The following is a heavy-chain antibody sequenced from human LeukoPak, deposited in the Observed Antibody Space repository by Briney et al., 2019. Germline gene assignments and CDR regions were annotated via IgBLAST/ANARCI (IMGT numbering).Heavy chain of an antibody. Sequence: RASVKVSCKASGYTFTDYYLHWVRLAPGQGLEWMAWIHPNSGVTKYAQKFQGRVTVTRDTSISTLYMELTRLTSDDTAVYYCARHHCGGGGSCYPIDYWGQGTLVTVSS. D-gene: IGHD2-15*01. CDR3: ARHHCGGGGSCYPIDY. V-gene: IGHV1-2*02. CDR2: IHPNSGVT. CDR1: GYTFTDYY. J-gene: IGHJ4*02.